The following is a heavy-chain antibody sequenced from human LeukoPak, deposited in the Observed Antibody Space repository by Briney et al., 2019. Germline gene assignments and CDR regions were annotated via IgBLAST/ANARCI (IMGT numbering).Heavy chain of an antibody. J-gene: IGHJ5*02. Sequence: PGGSLRLSCAASGFTFSSYEMNWVRQAPGKGLEWVSYISSSGSTIYYADSVKGRFTISRDNAKNSPYLQMNSLRAEDTAVYYCARQYSSSARFDPWGQGTLVTVSS. V-gene: IGHV3-48*03. CDR3: ARQYSSSARFDP. CDR2: ISSSGSTI. CDR1: GFTFSSYE. D-gene: IGHD6-13*01.